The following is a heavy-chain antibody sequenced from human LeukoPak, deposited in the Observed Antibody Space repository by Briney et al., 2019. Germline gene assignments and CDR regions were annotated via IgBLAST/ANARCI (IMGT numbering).Heavy chain of an antibody. CDR1: GYTFTTYY. V-gene: IGHV1-46*01. J-gene: IGHJ4*02. CDR2: ISPSGTIT. D-gene: IGHD2-8*01. Sequence: GASVKVSCKASGYTFTTYYIHWVRQAPGQGLECMGIISPSGTITSYAQKFQGRVTMTSDMSTRTVYMELRSLRSDDTAVYYCAGSLGYCTSNVCYLKYWGQGTLVTVSS. CDR3: AGSLGYCTSNVCYLKY.